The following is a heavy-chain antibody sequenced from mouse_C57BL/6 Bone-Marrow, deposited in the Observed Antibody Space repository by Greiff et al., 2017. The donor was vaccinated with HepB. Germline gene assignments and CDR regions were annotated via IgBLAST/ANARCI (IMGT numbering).Heavy chain of an antibody. CDR1: GFNIKNTY. J-gene: IGHJ2*01. D-gene: IGHD1-1*01. Sequence: VQLQQSVAELVRPGASVKLSCTASGFNIKNTYMHWVKQRPEQGLEWIGRVDPANGNTKYAPKFQGKATITADTSSNTAYLQLSSLTSEDTAIYYGALPYSTTVVVPCDYWGQGTTLTVSS. CDR3: ALPYSTTVVVPCDY. CDR2: VDPANGNT. V-gene: IGHV14-3*01.